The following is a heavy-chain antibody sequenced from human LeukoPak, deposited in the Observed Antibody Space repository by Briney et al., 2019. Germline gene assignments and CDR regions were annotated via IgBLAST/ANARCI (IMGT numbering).Heavy chain of an antibody. CDR1: GGSFSGYY. CDR2: INHSGST. J-gene: IGHJ3*02. Sequence: SETLSLTCAVYGGSFSGYYWSWIRQPPGKGLEWIGEINHSGSTNYNPSLKSRVTISVDTSKNQFSRKLSSVTAADTAVYYCARVGSTRRDAFDIWGQGTMVTVSS. D-gene: IGHD2-2*01. V-gene: IGHV4-34*01. CDR3: ARVGSTRRDAFDI.